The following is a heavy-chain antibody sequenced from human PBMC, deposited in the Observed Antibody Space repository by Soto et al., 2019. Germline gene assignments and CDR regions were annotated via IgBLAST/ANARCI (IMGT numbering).Heavy chain of an antibody. Sequence: ASVKVSCKASGYTFTSYGISWVRQAPGQGLEWMGWISAYNGNTNYAQKLQGRVTMTTDTSTSTAYMELRSLRSDDTAVYYCARGRSELRYFDWLLPYYYGMDVWGQGTTVTV. CDR1: GYTFTSYG. D-gene: IGHD3-9*01. V-gene: IGHV1-18*04. CDR3: ARGRSELRYFDWLLPYYYGMDV. J-gene: IGHJ6*02. CDR2: ISAYNGNT.